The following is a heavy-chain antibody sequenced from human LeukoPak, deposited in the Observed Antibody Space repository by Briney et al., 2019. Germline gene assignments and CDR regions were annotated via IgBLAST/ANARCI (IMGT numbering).Heavy chain of an antibody. CDR2: IYYSGST. Sequence: SETLSLTCTVSGGSVSSGSYYWSWIRQPPGKGLEWIGYIYYSGSTNYNPSLKSRVTISVDTSKNQFSLKLSSVTAAATAVYYCASSTVTVDYWGQGTLVTVSS. CDR3: ASSTVTVDY. CDR1: GGSVSSGSYY. V-gene: IGHV4-61*01. J-gene: IGHJ4*02. D-gene: IGHD4-17*01.